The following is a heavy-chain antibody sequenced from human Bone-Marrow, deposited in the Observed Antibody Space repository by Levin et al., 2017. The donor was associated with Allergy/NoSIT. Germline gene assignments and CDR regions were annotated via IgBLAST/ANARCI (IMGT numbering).Heavy chain of an antibody. CDR2: ISSSGSTI. CDR3: ARNYDSSGYYFWYFDL. V-gene: IGHV3-11*01. CDR1: GFTFSDYY. J-gene: IGHJ2*01. D-gene: IGHD3-22*01. Sequence: GESLKISCAASGFTFSDYYMSWIRQAPGQGLEWVSYISSSGSTIYYADSVKGRFTISRDNAKNSLYLQMNSLRAEDTAVYYCARNYDSSGYYFWYFDLWGRGTLVTVSA.